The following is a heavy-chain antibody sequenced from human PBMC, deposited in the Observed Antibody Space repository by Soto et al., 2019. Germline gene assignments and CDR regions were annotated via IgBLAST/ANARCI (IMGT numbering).Heavy chain of an antibody. J-gene: IGHJ5*02. CDR2: IYYDGTA. V-gene: IGHV4-59*08. CDR1: Y. Sequence: YGSWLLLDPGKGLEWVGYIYYDGTARHNPSLKSRVTISLETSRSQFSLRLSSVTAADTAVYYCARLGKSSQSIHPWGPATLVTVS. CDR3: ARLGKSSQSIHP. D-gene: IGHD6-13*01.